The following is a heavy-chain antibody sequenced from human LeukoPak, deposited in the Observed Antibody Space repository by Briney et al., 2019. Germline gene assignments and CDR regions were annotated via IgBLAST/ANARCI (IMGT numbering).Heavy chain of an antibody. J-gene: IGHJ5*02. CDR3: AKEGLGMVRGVTPSWFDP. CDR2: ISYDGSDK. V-gene: IGHV3-30*04. Sequence: GGSLRLSCAASGFTFSSYAMYWVRQAPGKGLEWVAVISYDGSDKFYADSVKGRFTISRDSSKNSLYLQMNSLRAEDTALYYCAKEGLGMVRGVTPSWFDPWGQGTLVTVSS. D-gene: IGHD3-10*01. CDR1: GFTFSSYA.